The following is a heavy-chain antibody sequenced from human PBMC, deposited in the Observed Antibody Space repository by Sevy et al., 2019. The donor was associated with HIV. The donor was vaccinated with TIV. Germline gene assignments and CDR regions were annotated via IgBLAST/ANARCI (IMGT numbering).Heavy chain of an antibody. CDR2: ISSSGSTI. CDR1: GFTFSDYY. D-gene: IGHD2-8*01. J-gene: IGHJ6*02. CDR3: ARDRRPVLLYGMDV. Sequence: GGSLRLSCAASGFTFSDYYMSWIRQAPGKGLEWVSCISSSGSTIYYADSVKGRFTISRDNAKNSLYLQMNSLRAEDTAVYYCARDRRPVLLYGMDVWGQGTTVTVSS. V-gene: IGHV3-11*01.